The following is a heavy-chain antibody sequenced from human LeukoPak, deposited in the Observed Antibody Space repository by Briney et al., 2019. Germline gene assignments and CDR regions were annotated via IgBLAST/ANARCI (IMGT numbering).Heavy chain of an antibody. V-gene: IGHV3-33*01. J-gene: IGHJ6*04. Sequence: GGSLRLSCAASGFTFSSYGMHCVRQAPGKGLEWVAVIWYDGSNKYYADSVKGRFTISRDNSKNTLYLQMNSLRAEDTAVYYCARGHSSSWSYYYGMDVWGKGTTVTVSS. CDR3: ARGHSSSWSYYYGMDV. CDR1: GFTFSSYG. D-gene: IGHD6-13*01. CDR2: IWYDGSNK.